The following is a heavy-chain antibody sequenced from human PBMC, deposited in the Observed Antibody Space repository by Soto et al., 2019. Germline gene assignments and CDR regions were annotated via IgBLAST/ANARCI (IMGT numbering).Heavy chain of an antibody. V-gene: IGHV4-39*01. Sequence: PSETLSLTCTVSGGSISSSSYYWGWIRQPPGKGLEWIGSIYYSGSTYYNPSLKSRVTISVDTSKNQFSPKLSSVTAADTAVYYCAGYGDYVSAGIWFDPWGQGTLVTVSS. J-gene: IGHJ5*02. CDR3: AGYGDYVSAGIWFDP. CDR1: GGSISSSSYY. D-gene: IGHD4-17*01. CDR2: IYYSGST.